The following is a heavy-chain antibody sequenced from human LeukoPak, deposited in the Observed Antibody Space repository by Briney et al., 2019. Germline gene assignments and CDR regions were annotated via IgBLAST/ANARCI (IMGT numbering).Heavy chain of an antibody. CDR1: GGSISSSSYY. D-gene: IGHD1-26*01. CDR3: ARSAHSGSYSPFDY. CDR2: IYYSGST. V-gene: IGHV4-61*01. Sequence: PSETLSLTCTVSGGSISSSSYYWSWIRQPPGKGLEWIGYIYYSGSTNYNPSLKSRVTISVDTSKNQFSLKLSSVTAADTAVYYCARSAHSGSYSPFDYWGQGTLVTVSS. J-gene: IGHJ4*02.